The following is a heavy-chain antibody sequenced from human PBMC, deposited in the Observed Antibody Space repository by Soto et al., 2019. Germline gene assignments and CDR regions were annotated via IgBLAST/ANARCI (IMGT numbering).Heavy chain of an antibody. CDR2: IYYSGST. D-gene: IGHD3-10*01. V-gene: IGHV4-59*01. CDR1: GGSISSYY. Sequence: SETLSLTCTVSGGSISSYYWSWIRQPPGKGLEWIGYIYYSGSTIYNPSLKSRVTISVDTSKNQFSLKTSSVTAADTSVYYCAREMSYYGSGTHYYMDVWGKGTTVTVSS. J-gene: IGHJ6*03. CDR3: AREMSYYGSGTHYYMDV.